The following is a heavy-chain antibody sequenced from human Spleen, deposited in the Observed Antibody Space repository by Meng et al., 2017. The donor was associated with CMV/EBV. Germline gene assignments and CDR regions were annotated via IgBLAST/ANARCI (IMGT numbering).Heavy chain of an antibody. J-gene: IGHJ5*02. CDR2: IEQDGSEK. Sequence: GGPLRLSCAASGFTFSSYWMSWVRQAPGKGLEWVANIEQDGSEKYYVDSVKGRFTISRDNAKNSLYLQMNSLRAEDTAVYFCAREEGDCTSTSCYTNWFDPWGQGTLVTVSS. V-gene: IGHV3-7*01. CDR1: GFTFSSYW. D-gene: IGHD2-2*02. CDR3: AREEGDCTSTSCYTNWFDP.